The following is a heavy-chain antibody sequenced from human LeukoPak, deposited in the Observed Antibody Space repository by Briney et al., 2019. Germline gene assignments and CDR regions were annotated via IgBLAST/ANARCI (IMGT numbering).Heavy chain of an antibody. CDR1: GFTFSSYA. J-gene: IGHJ6*02. CDR3: AKGYYGSGRYYYGIDV. V-gene: IGHV3-23*01. CDR2: ISGSGGST. Sequence: GGSLRLSCAASGFTFSSYAMSWVRQAPGKGLEWVSAISGSGGSTYYADSVKGRFTISRDNSKNTLYLQMNSLRAEDTAVYYCAKGYYGSGRYYYGIDVWGQGTTVTVSS. D-gene: IGHD3-10*01.